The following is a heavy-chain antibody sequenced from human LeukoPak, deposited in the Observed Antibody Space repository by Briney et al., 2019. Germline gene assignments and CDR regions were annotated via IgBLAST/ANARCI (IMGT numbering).Heavy chain of an antibody. Sequence: ASVKVSCKASGYTFTSYDINWVRQAAGQGLEWMGWMNPNSGNTVYAQKFQGRVTMTRNTSISTAYMELSSPRSEGTAVYYGAGNSIAGLCDYWGQGTLVTVSS. CDR3: AGNSIAGLCDY. J-gene: IGHJ4*02. V-gene: IGHV1-8*01. CDR1: GYTFTSYD. D-gene: IGHD6-6*01. CDR2: MNPNSGNT.